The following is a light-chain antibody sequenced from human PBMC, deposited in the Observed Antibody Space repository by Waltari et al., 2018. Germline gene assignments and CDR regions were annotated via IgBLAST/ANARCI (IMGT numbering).Light chain of an antibody. V-gene: IGLV1-47*02. J-gene: IGLJ6*01. CDR3: AAWDNSLTSDV. CDR1: SSNIGSNY. Sequence: QSVLTQPPSASGAPGQSVTISCSGGSSNIGSNYVYWYQQLPGTAPKLLIYYSNQRPSGVPDRFSGSKSGTSASLAITGLRSEDEADYYCAAWDNSLTSDVFGSGTKLTVL. CDR2: YSN.